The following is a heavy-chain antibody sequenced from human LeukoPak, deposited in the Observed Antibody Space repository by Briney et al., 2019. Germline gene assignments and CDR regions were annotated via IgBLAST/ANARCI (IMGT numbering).Heavy chain of an antibody. CDR2: IYYSGST. Sequence: TSETLSLTCTVSGGSISSYYWSWIRQPPGKGLGWIGYIYYSGSTNYNPSLKSRVTISVDTSKNQFSLKLSSVTDADTAVYYCARDMGWSHILDYWGQGTLVTVSS. CDR3: ARDMGWSHILDY. V-gene: IGHV4-59*01. J-gene: IGHJ4*02. D-gene: IGHD2-21*01. CDR1: GGSISSYY.